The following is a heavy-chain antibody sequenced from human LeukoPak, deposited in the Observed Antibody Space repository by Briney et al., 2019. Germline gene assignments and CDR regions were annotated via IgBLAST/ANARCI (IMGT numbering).Heavy chain of an antibody. V-gene: IGHV1-69*04. J-gene: IGHJ5*02. CDR2: IIPIFGIA. CDR3: ARELTLGIAVAGTGSWFDP. D-gene: IGHD6-19*01. CDR1: GGTFSSYA. Sequence: SVKVSCKASGGTFSSYAISWVRQAPGQGLEWMGRIIPIFGIANYAQKFQGRVTITADKSTSTAYMELSSLRSVDTAVYYCARELTLGIAVAGTGSWFDPWGQGTLVTVSS.